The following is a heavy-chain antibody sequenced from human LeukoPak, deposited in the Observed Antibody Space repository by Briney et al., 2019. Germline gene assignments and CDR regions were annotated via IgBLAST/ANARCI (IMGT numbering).Heavy chain of an antibody. D-gene: IGHD3-22*01. CDR2: ISSSGSTI. V-gene: IGHV3-48*03. CDR1: GFTFSSYE. Sequence: GGSLRLSCAASGFTFSSYEMNWVRQAPGKGLEWVSYISSSGSTIYYADSVKGRFTISRDNAKNSLYLQMNSLRAEDTAVCYCARVQKDYYDSSGYLSYWGQGTLVTVSS. J-gene: IGHJ4*02. CDR3: ARVQKDYYDSSGYLSY.